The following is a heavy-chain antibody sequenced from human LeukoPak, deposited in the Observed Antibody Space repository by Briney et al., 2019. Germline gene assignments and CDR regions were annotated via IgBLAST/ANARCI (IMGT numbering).Heavy chain of an antibody. CDR3: AGVVPAAITN. Sequence: PSETLSLTCAVYGGSFSGYYWSWIRQPPGKGLEWIGEINHSGSTNYSPSLKSRVTISVDTSKNQFSLKLSSVTAADTAVYYCAGVVPAAITNWGQGTLVTVSS. CDR2: INHSGST. V-gene: IGHV4-34*01. D-gene: IGHD2-2*02. J-gene: IGHJ4*02. CDR1: GGSFSGYY.